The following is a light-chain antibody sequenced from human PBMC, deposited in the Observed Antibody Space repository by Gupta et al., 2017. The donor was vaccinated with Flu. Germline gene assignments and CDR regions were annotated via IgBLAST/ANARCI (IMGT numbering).Light chain of an antibody. Sequence: SALTQPPSASGSPGQSVTISCTGTSSDVGGYNFVSWYQQHPGKAPKLMIYEVTKRPSGVPDRFSGSKSGNTASLTVSGLQAEDEADFYCRSYAGSSNPVVFGGGTKVTVL. CDR1: SSDVGGYNF. V-gene: IGLV2-8*01. CDR2: EVT. J-gene: IGLJ2*01. CDR3: RSYAGSSNPVV.